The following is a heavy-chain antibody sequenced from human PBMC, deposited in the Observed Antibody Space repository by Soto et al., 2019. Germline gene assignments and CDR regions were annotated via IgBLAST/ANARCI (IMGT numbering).Heavy chain of an antibody. CDR1: GGSISSGDYY. J-gene: IGHJ4*02. CDR2: IYYSGST. D-gene: IGHD3-10*01. V-gene: IGHV4-61*08. Sequence: SETLSLTCTVSGGSISSGDYYWTWIRQPPGKGLEWIGFIYYSGSTNYNPSLKSRVTISVDTSKNQFSLKLSSVTAADTAVYYCARARGEFGALDYWGQGTLVTVSS. CDR3: ARARGEFGALDY.